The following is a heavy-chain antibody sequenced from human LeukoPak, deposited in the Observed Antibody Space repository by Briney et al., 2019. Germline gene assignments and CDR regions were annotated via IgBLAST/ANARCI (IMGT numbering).Heavy chain of an antibody. V-gene: IGHV4-39*01. D-gene: IGHD3-10*01. J-gene: IGHJ6*03. Sequence: SETLSLTCTVSGGSISSSSYYWGWIRQPPGKGLEWIGSIYYSGSTYYNPSLKSRVTISVDTSKNQFSLKLSSVTAADTAVYYCARGFRGVDYYYYYYMDVWGKGTTVTVSS. CDR1: GGSISSSSYY. CDR2: IYYSGST. CDR3: ARGFRGVDYYYYYYMDV.